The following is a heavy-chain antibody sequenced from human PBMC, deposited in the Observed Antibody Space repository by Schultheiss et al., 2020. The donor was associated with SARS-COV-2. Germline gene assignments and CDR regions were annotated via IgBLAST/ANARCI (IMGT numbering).Heavy chain of an antibody. Sequence: SETLSLTCTVSGGSISSYYWSWIRQPPGKGLEWIGEINHSGSTNYNPSLKSRVTISVDTSKNQFSLKLSSVTAADTAVYYCARDRTGGYSYDYWGQGTLVTVSS. CDR3: ARDRTGGYSYDY. CDR2: INHSGST. V-gene: IGHV4-59*01. D-gene: IGHD5-18*01. CDR1: GGSISSYY. J-gene: IGHJ4*02.